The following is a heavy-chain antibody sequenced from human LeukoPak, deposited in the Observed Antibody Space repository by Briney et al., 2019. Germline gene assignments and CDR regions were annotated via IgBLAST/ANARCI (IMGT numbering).Heavy chain of an antibody. CDR2: INHSGST. D-gene: IGHD5-18*01. J-gene: IGHJ6*03. V-gene: IGHV4-34*01. Sequence: PSETLSLTCSVSDDSITMYYWTWIRQPPGKGLEWIGEINHSGSTNYNPSLKSRVTISVDTSKNQFSLKLSSVTAADTAVYYCARSGYSYGSYYYYYYMDVWGKGTTVTVSS. CDR3: ARSGYSYGSYYYYYYMDV. CDR1: DDSITMYY.